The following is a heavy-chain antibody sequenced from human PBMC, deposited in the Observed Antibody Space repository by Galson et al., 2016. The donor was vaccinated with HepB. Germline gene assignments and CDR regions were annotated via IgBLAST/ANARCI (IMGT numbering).Heavy chain of an antibody. V-gene: IGHV3-13*01. CDR1: GFTFRSYD. CDR3: ARGYCGGGNCYAGFDV. CDR2: IDTAGDT. Sequence: SLRLSCAASGFTFRSYDMHWVRQTTGKGLEWVSEIDTAGDTYYPGSVQGRFTISRENGKNSLYLRMNSLRAGDTGIDFCARGYCGGGNCYAGFDVWGQGTTVTVSS. J-gene: IGHJ6*02. D-gene: IGHD2-15*01.